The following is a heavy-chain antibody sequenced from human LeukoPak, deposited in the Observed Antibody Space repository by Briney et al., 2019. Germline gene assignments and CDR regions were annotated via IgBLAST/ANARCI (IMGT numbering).Heavy chain of an antibody. J-gene: IGHJ5*02. D-gene: IGHD3-3*01. Sequence: SETLSLTCTVSGGSISGGCYSWSRHPQPAGLELNWVRRLYSSATTNYTPSLKSRVTISVDTSKNQFSLKLSSVTAADTAVYYCARAYYDFWSGEVPGWFDPWGQGTLVTVSS. CDR2: LYSSATT. V-gene: IGHV4-61*02. CDR3: ARAYYDFWSGEVPGWFDP. CDR1: GGSISGGCYS.